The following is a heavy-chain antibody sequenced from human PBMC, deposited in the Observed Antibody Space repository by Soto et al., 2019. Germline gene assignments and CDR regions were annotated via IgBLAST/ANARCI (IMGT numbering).Heavy chain of an antibody. D-gene: IGHD3-3*01. CDR1: GGTFSSYA. CDR2: IIPIFGTA. J-gene: IGHJ6*02. Sequence: SVKVSCKASGGTFSSYAISWVRQAPGQGLEWMGGIIPIFGTANYAQKFQGRVTITADESTSTAYMELSSLRSEDTAVYYCARDPYSVTIFGVVITWDYYYGMDVWGQGTTVTVS. CDR3: ARDPYSVTIFGVVITWDYYYGMDV. V-gene: IGHV1-69*13.